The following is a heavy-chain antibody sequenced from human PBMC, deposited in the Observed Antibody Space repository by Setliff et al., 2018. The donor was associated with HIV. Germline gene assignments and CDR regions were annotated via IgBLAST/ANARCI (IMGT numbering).Heavy chain of an antibody. CDR1: GDSVTSDSYY. D-gene: IGHD4-4*01. CDR3: ARDGETTVMGDAFDI. J-gene: IGHJ3*02. Sequence: PSETLSLTCTVSGDSVTSDSYYWSWIRQPAGKGLEWIGRIYTSGSTKNNPSLKSRVTISVDTSKNQFSLRLRSVTAADTAVYYCARDGETTVMGDAFDIWGQGTMVTVSS. CDR2: IYTSGST. V-gene: IGHV4-61*02.